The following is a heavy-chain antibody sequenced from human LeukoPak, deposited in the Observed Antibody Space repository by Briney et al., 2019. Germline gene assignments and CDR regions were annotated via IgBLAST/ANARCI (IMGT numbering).Heavy chain of an antibody. CDR1: GFTFSSYS. J-gene: IGHJ4*02. D-gene: IGHD5-12*01. CDR2: ISSTSSYI. V-gene: IGHV3-21*01. Sequence: GGSLRLSCAASGFTFSSYSMNWVRQAPGKGLEWVSSISSTSSYIYYADSVKGRFTTSRDNAKNSLYLQMNSLRAEDTAVYSCARDLTRVEMATWYSFDYWGQGTLVTVSS. CDR3: ARDLTRVEMATWYSFDY.